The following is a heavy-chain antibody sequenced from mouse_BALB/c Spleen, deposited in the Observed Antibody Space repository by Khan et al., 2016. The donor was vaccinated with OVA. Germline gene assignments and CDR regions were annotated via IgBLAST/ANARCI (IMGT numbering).Heavy chain of an antibody. D-gene: IGHD1-3*01. J-gene: IGHJ4*01. CDR2: ISNGGGST. CDR1: GFTFSDYY. V-gene: IGHV5-12*02. CDR3: ARQLNGAMDY. Sequence: EVELVESGGGLVQPGGSLKLSCATSGFTFSDYYMYWVRQTPEKRLEWVAYISNGGGSTYYPDTVKGRFTISRDNAKNTLYLQMSRLKSEDPAMYYCARQLNGAMDYWGQGTSVTVSS.